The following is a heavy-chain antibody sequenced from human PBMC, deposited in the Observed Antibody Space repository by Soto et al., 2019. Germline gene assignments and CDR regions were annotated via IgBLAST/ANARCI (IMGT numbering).Heavy chain of an antibody. D-gene: IGHD6-19*01. CDR3: ATARGQWLVHYYYYGMDV. V-gene: IGHV1-24*01. CDR2: FDPEDGET. Sequence: ASVKVSCKVSGYTLTELSMHWVRQAPGKGLEWMGGFDPEDGETIYAQKFQGRVTMTEDTSTDTAYMELSSLRSEDTAVYYCATARGQWLVHYYYYGMDVWGQGTTVTVS. J-gene: IGHJ6*02. CDR1: GYTLTELS.